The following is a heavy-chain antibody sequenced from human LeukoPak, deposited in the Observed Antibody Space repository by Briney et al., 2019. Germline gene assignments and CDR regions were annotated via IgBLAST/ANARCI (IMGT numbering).Heavy chain of an antibody. CDR2: TNDSGGST. Sequence: GSLRLSCAASGFTFSFYAMSWVRQAPGKGPEWVSGTNDSGGSTYYADSVKGRFTISRDNSKNTLYLQMNSLRAHETAVYYCAKAGVWGSYRLPYFEYWGQGTLVTVSS. CDR3: AKAGVWGSYRLPYFEY. V-gene: IGHV3-23*01. D-gene: IGHD3-16*02. J-gene: IGHJ4*02. CDR1: GFTFSFYA.